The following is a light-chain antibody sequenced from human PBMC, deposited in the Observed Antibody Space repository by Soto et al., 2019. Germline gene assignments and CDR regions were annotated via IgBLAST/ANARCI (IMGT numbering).Light chain of an antibody. V-gene: IGKV3D-20*02. CDR3: QQRSNWSIT. Sequence: EIVLTQSPGTLSLSPGERATLSCRASQSVSSRSLAWYQQKPGQAPRLLISGASSRAADIPDRFSGSGSGTDFTLTINRLEPEDFAVYYCQQRSNWSITFGQGTRLEN. CDR2: GAS. CDR1: QSVSSRS. J-gene: IGKJ5*01.